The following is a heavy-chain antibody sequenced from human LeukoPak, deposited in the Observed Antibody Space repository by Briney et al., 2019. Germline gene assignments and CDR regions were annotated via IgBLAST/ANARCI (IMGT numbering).Heavy chain of an antibody. J-gene: IGHJ4*02. CDR3: AKDRSPMIRGVFDY. D-gene: IGHD3-10*01. CDR1: GFTFSNYG. Sequence: PGGSLRLSCAASGFTFSNYGMHWVRQAPGKGLEWVAVIWYDGSNKYYADSVKGRFTISRDNSKNTLYLQMNSLRAEDTAVYYCAKDRSPMIRGVFDYWGQGTLVTVSS. V-gene: IGHV3-30*02. CDR2: IWYDGSNK.